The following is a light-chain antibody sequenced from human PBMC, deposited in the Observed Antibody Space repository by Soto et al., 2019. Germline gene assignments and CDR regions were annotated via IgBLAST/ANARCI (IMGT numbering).Light chain of an antibody. J-gene: IGKJ5*01. CDR1: LSVSVY. CDR3: HQRQYWPPIT. Sequence: VVLTQSPVTLSLSPGERATLSCRTSLSVSVYLDWYQQKPGQAPRLLISDASNRATGIPARFSGSGSGTDFTLTISSLEPEDFAVYYCHQRQYWPPITFGQGTRLEN. V-gene: IGKV3-11*01. CDR2: DAS.